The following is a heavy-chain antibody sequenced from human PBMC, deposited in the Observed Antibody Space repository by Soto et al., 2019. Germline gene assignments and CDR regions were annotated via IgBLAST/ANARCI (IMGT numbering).Heavy chain of an antibody. V-gene: IGHV1-2*02. CDR3: AKERGSNSLPPSYNWFDT. D-gene: IGHD6-13*01. CDR2: INTDNGGA. J-gene: IGHJ5*02. CDR1: GYIFTDYH. Sequence: QVQLVQSGAEVKKPGASVKVSCKASGYIFTDYHIHWVRQAPGQGLEFMGWINTDNGGAGSAQQFQGRVTVTRDTSITTVYLDLSNLRSDDPAVYFCAKERGSNSLPPSYNWFDTWGQGTLITVSS.